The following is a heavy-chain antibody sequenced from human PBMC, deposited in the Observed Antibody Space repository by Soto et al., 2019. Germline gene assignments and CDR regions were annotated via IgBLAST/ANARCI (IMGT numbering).Heavy chain of an antibody. CDR2: ISYDGSNK. CDR3: ARDKYYHDSSGYYH. CDR1: GFTFSSYA. J-gene: IGHJ5*02. Sequence: GGSLRLSCAASGFTFSSYAMHWVRQAPGKGLEWVAVISYDGSNKYYADSVKGRFTISRDNSKNTLYLQMNSLRAEDTAVYYCARDKYYHDSSGYYHWGQGTLVTVS. V-gene: IGHV3-30-3*01. D-gene: IGHD3-22*01.